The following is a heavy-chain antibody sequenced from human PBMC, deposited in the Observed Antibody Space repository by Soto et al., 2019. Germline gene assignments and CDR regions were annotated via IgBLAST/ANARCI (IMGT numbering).Heavy chain of an antibody. Sequence: QVQLVQSGAEVKKPGASVKVSCKASGYTFTSYGISWVRQAPGQGLEWMGWISAYNGNTNYAQKLQGRVTMTTDTSTSTAYMELRSLRSDDTAGYYCARDYYDILTGYYKSYYYYGMDVWGQGTTVTVSS. CDR2: ISAYNGNT. V-gene: IGHV1-18*01. J-gene: IGHJ6*02. CDR1: GYTFTSYG. D-gene: IGHD3-9*01. CDR3: ARDYYDILTGYYKSYYYYGMDV.